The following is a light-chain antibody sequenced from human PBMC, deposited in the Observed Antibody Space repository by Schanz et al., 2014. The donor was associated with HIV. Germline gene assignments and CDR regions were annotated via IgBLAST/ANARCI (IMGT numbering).Light chain of an antibody. Sequence: DIQMTQSPSTLSASVGDRVTITCRASQSISSWLAWYQQKPGKAPKLLIYESSILESGVPSRFSGSGSGTEFTLTISSLEPEDFAVYYCQHRSNWPLTFGGGTKVEIK. J-gene: IGKJ4*01. CDR2: ESS. CDR3: QHRSNWPLT. V-gene: IGKV1-5*03. CDR1: QSISSW.